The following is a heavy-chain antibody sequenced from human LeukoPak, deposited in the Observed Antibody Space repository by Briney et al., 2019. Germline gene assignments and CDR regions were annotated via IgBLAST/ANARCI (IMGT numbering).Heavy chain of an antibody. CDR1: GFTFDYSA. Sequence: GGSLRLSCAASGFTFDYSAMTWVRQAPEKGLEWVSTINTGDIAFYANSVKGRFTISRDNSKNALFLQMNSLRAEDTAIYYCVKGGFTYYDDWGQGTLVTVSS. J-gene: IGHJ4*02. V-gene: IGHV3-23*01. D-gene: IGHD3-22*01. CDR3: VKGGFTYYDD. CDR2: INTGDIA.